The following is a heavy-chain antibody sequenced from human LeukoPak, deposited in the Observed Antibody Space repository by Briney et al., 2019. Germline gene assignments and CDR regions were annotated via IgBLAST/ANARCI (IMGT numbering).Heavy chain of an antibody. V-gene: IGHV4-34*01. Sequence: SETLSLTCAVYGGSFSGYYWSWIRQPPGKGLEWIGEINHSGSTNYNPSLKSRVTISVDTSKNQFSLKLSSVTAADTAVYYCARGAGYWGQGTLVTVSS. J-gene: IGHJ4*02. CDR3: ARGAGY. CDR2: INHSGST. CDR1: GGSFSGYY.